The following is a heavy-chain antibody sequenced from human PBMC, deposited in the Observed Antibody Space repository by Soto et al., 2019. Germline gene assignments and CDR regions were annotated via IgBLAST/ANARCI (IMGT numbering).Heavy chain of an antibody. Sequence: LSLTCTVSGGSISSGGYYWSWIRQHPGKGLEWIGYIYYSGSTYYNPSLKSRVTISVDTSKNQFSLKLSSVTAADTAVYYCARGKYVDWLYLLIGFDPWGQGTLVTVSS. CDR2: IYYSGST. CDR1: GGSISSGGYY. J-gene: IGHJ5*02. D-gene: IGHD3-9*01. V-gene: IGHV4-31*03. CDR3: ARGKYVDWLYLLIGFDP.